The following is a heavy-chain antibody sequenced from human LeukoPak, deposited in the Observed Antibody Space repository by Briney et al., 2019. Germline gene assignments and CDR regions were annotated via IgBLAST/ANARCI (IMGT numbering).Heavy chain of an antibody. V-gene: IGHV3-53*01. D-gene: IGHD2-15*01. Sequence: GGSLRLSCAASGFTFDDYAMHWVRQAPGKGLEWVSFIYSGGNTHYSDSVKGRFTISRDNSKNTLYLQMNSLRAEDTAIYYCARRAGEYSHPYDYWGQGTLVTVSS. J-gene: IGHJ4*02. CDR3: ARRAGEYSHPYDY. CDR1: GFTFDDYA. CDR2: IYSGGNT.